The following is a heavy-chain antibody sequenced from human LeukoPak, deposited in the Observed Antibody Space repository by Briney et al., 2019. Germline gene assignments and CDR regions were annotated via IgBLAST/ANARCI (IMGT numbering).Heavy chain of an antibody. D-gene: IGHD3-10*01. V-gene: IGHV1-18*01. Sequence: ASVKVSCKASGYTFTSYGISWERRAPGQGLEWMGWISAYNGNTNYAQKFQGRVTITRNTSISTAYMELSSLRSEDTAVYYCARGSAPWFGELYLLDYWGQGTLVTVSS. CDR3: ARGSAPWFGELYLLDY. CDR2: ISAYNGNT. CDR1: GYTFTSYG. J-gene: IGHJ4*02.